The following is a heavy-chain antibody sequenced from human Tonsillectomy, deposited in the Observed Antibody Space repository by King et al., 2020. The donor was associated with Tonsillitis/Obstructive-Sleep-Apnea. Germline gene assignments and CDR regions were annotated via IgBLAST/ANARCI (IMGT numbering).Heavy chain of an antibody. D-gene: IGHD4-23*01. CDR3: AGRGNSMPTDSFDV. CDR2: VYYSGDT. J-gene: IGHJ3*01. CDR1: GVSMSSGGYY. V-gene: IGHV4-39*01. Sequence: QLQESGPGLVKPSETLSLTCTVSGVSMSSGGYYWLWIRQTPGKGLEWIGSVYYSGDTYYNPSLESRVTISVDASKNQFSLKLSSVTAADTGVYYCAGRGNSMPTDSFDVWGQGTMVTVSS.